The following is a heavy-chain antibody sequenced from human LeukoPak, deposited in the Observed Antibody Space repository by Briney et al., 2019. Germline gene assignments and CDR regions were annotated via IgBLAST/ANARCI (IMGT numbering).Heavy chain of an antibody. D-gene: IGHD2-2*01. Sequence: GGSLRLSCAASGFTFSSYAMSWVRQAPGKGLEWVSSITSSSRYIYYADSVKGRFTNSRDNAKNSLYLQMNSLRAEDTAVYYCARGETSWTLPNDYWGQGTLVTVSS. V-gene: IGHV3-21*01. CDR1: GFTFSSYA. J-gene: IGHJ4*02. CDR2: ITSSSRYI. CDR3: ARGETSWTLPNDY.